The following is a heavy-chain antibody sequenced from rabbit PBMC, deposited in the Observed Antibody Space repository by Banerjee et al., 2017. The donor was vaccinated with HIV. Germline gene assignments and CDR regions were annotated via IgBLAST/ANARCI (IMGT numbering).Heavy chain of an antibody. CDR1: GFSFSSSHW. J-gene: IGHJ4*01. D-gene: IGHD8-1*01. CDR3: ARGPATNYYLL. V-gene: IGHV1S45*01. CDR2: IWIGGGIS. Sequence: QEQLEESGGDLVQPEGSLTLTCTASGFSFSSSHWPCWVRQAPGKGLELIACIWIGGGISYYASWAKGRFTISKTSSTTVTLQMTSLTAADTATYFCARGPATNYYLLWGPGTLVTVS.